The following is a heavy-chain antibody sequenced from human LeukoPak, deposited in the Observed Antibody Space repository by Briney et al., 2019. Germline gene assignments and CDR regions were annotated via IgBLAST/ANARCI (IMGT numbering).Heavy chain of an antibody. CDR1: GFSFSSYA. Sequence: PGGSLRLSCAASGFSFSSYAMSWVRQAPGKGLEWVSAISGSGDNTYYADSVKGRFTISRDNSKNSLYLQMDSLRAEDTAVYYCARDYDTNPYYADYWGQGTLVTVSS. J-gene: IGHJ4*02. CDR2: ISGSGDNT. CDR3: ARDYDTNPYYADY. D-gene: IGHD3-10*01. V-gene: IGHV3-23*01.